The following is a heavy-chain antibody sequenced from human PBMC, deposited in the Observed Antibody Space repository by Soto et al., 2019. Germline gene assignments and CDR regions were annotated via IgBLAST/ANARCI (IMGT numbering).Heavy chain of an antibody. J-gene: IGHJ4*02. CDR3: AVVVVAATFGEVDY. V-gene: IGHV4-31*03. CDR2: IYYSGST. Sequence: SETLSLTCTVSGGSISSGGYYWSWIRQHPGKGLEWIGYIYYSGSTYYNPSLKSRVTISVDTSKNQFSLKLSSVTAADTAVYYCAVVVVAATFGEVDYWGQGTLVTVSS. CDR1: GGSISSGGYY. D-gene: IGHD2-15*01.